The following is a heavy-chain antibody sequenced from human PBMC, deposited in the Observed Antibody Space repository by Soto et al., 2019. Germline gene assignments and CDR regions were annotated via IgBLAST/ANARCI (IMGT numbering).Heavy chain of an antibody. J-gene: IGHJ6*03. V-gene: IGHV1-2*04. CDR1: GYTFTGYY. Sequence: ASVKVSCKASGYTFTGYYMHWVRQAPGQGLEWMGWINPNSGGTNYAQKFQGWVTMTRDTSISTAYMELGRLRSDDTAVYYCARGGGTGLRSSPGYYYYYMDVWGKGTTVTVSS. CDR2: INPNSGGT. CDR3: ARGGGTGLRSSPGYYYYYMDV. D-gene: IGHD4-17*01.